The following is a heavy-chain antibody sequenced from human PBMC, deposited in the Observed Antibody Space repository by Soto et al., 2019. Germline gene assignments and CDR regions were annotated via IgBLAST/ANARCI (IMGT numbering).Heavy chain of an antibody. CDR1: GFSLSSSGVG. CDR3: AHSPGREHRGSASGLLCSSLFVP. J-gene: IGHJ5*02. V-gene: IGHV2-5*02. Sequence: QITLKASGPTLVRPTQTLTLTCTFSGFSLSSSGVGVGWIRQPPRKALECLALIYWDDDKRYSPPLTRRLPLATGTSNKEVVLTVINRDPVDTATCYCAHSPGREHRGSASGLLCSSLFVPCGQGTLVTVSS. CDR2: IYWDDDK. D-gene: IGHD3-10*01.